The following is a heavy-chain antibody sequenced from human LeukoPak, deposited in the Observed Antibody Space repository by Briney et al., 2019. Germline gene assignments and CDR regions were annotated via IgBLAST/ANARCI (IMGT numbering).Heavy chain of an antibody. CDR2: IYHSGST. D-gene: IGHD6-13*01. Sequence: SGTLSLTCAVSGGSISSSNWWSWVRQPPGKGLEWIAEIYHSGSTNYNPSLKSRVTISVDKSKNQFSLKLSSVTAADTAVYYCASLIAAAGNLDYWGQGTLVPVSS. CDR3: ASLIAAAGNLDY. V-gene: IGHV4-4*02. J-gene: IGHJ4*02. CDR1: GGSISSSNW.